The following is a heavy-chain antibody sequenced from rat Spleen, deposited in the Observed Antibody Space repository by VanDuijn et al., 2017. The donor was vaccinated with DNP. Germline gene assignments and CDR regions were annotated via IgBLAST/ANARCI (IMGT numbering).Heavy chain of an antibody. D-gene: IGHD1-12*02. CDR3: ARNYYDGSYRFAY. J-gene: IGHJ3*01. CDR1: GFSLTSYS. V-gene: IGHV2-34*01. CDR2: MWYDGDT. Sequence: QVQLKESGPGLVRPSETLSLTCTVSGFSLTSYSVNWVRQPSGKGPEWMGRMWYDGDTAYNSALKSRLSISRDTSKNQVLLKMNSLQTEDTAMYFCARNYYDGSYRFAYWGQGTLVTVSS.